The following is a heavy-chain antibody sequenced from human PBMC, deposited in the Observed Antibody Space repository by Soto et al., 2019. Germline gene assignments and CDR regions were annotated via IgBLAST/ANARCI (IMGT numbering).Heavy chain of an antibody. D-gene: IGHD3-16*01. CDR2: INHVGGT. J-gene: IGHJ5*02. Sequence: PSETLSLTCAVYGGFLSESYWTWIRQPPGKGLEWIGEINHVGGTNYNPSLKSRVTMSVDTSQNQFYLRLISVTAADKAMYFCVRIRYQLPSSVLWLDPWGQGTPVTVSS. CDR1: GGFLSESY. CDR3: VRIRYQLPSSVLWLDP. V-gene: IGHV4-34*01.